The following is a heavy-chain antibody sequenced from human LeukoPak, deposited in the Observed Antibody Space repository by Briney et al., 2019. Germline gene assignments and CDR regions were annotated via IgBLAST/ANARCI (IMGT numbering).Heavy chain of an antibody. CDR1: GGSISSGGYY. J-gene: IGHJ4*02. V-gene: IGHV4-31*03. D-gene: IGHD6-25*01. CDR3: ARQGIAATLGGGSFDY. Sequence: SQTLSLTCTVSGGSISSGGYYWSWIRQHPGKGLEWIGYIYYSGSTYYNPSLKSRVTISVDTSKNQFSLKLSSVTAADTAVYYCARQGIAATLGGGSFDYRGQGTLVTVSS. CDR2: IYYSGST.